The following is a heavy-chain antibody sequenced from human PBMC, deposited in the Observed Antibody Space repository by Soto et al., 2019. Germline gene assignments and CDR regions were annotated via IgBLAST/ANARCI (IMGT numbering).Heavy chain of an antibody. D-gene: IGHD2-21*02. CDR2: ISAYNGNT. V-gene: IGHV1-18*01. J-gene: IGHJ6*02. CDR3: ARDSVVVTARSSPAYYYYGMDV. CDR1: GYTFTSYG. Sequence: QVQLVQSGAEVKKPGASVKVSCKASGYTFTSYGISWVRQAPGQGLEWMGWISAYNGNTNYAQKLQGRVTMTTDTSTSTAYMELRSLRSDDTAVYYCARDSVVVTARSSPAYYYYGMDVWGQGTTVTVSS.